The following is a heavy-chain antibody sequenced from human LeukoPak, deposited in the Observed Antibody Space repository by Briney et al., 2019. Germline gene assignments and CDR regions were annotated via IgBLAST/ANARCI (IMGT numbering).Heavy chain of an antibody. CDR2: ISYDGSNK. V-gene: IGHV3-30*18. CDR3: AKDFETYYYDSSGYFDY. CDR1: GFTLSSYG. Sequence: GGSLRLSCAASGFTLSSYGMHWVRQAPGKGLEWVAVISYDGSNKYYADSVKGRFTISRDNSKNTLYLQMNSLRAEDTAVYYCAKDFETYYYDSSGYFDYWGQGTLVTVSS. D-gene: IGHD3-22*01. J-gene: IGHJ4*02.